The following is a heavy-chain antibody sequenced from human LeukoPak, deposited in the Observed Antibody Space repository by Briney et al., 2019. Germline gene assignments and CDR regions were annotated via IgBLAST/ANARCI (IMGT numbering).Heavy chain of an antibody. J-gene: IGHJ4*02. CDR1: GGSFSGFY. Sequence: PSETLSLTRAVYGGSFSGFYWSWIRQPPGKGLEWIGEISHSGTTYYNPSLKSRVTVSVDTSKSQFSLRLSSVTAADTAVYYCARGGLDTTRGGYFDYWGQGILVTVSS. CDR3: ARGGLDTTRGGYFDY. D-gene: IGHD5-18*01. CDR2: ISHSGTT. V-gene: IGHV4-34*01.